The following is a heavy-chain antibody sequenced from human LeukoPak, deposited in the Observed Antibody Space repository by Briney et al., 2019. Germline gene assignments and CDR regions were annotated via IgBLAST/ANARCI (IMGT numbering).Heavy chain of an antibody. CDR3: ASASSYCSGGSCASQGGFDY. CDR1: GGSISSYY. CDR2: IYTSGST. V-gene: IGHV4-4*07. J-gene: IGHJ4*02. Sequence: PSETLSLTCTVSGGSISSYYWSWIRQPAGKGLEWIGRIYTSGSTNYNPSLKSRVTMSVDTSKNQFSLKLSSVTAADTAVYYCASASSYCSGGSCASQGGFDYWGQGTLVSVSS. D-gene: IGHD2-15*01.